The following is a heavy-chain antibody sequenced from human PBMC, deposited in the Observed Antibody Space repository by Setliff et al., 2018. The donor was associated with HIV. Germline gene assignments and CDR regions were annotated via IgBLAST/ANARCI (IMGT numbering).Heavy chain of an antibody. Sequence: SETLSLTCTVSGGSIISYYWNWIRQPAGQGLEWIGRIYTGGSTNYNPSLKDRVTMSVDTSKNQFSLRLTSVTAADTAVYFCARSSQYGNLNWFDPWGRGTLVTVSS. J-gene: IGHJ5*02. D-gene: IGHD6-6*01. CDR1: GGSIISYY. V-gene: IGHV4-4*07. CDR2: IYTGGST. CDR3: ARSSQYGNLNWFDP.